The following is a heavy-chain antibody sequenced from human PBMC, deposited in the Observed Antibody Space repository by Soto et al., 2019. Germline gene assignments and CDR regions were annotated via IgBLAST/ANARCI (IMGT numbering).Heavy chain of an antibody. CDR2: FDPEDGET. V-gene: IGHV1-24*01. D-gene: IGHD3-3*01. Sequence: ASVKVSCKVSGYTLTELSMHWVRQAPGKGLEWMGGFDPEDGETIYAQKFQGRVTMTEDTSTDTAYMELSSLRSEDTAVYYCATDSSLYYDFWSGPSRQRKHYFDYWGQGTLVTVSS. J-gene: IGHJ4*02. CDR1: GYTLTELS. CDR3: ATDSSLYYDFWSGPSRQRKHYFDY.